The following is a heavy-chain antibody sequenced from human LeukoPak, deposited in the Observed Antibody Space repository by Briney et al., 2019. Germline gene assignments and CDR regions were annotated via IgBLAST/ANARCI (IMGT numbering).Heavy chain of an antibody. CDR2: INPNSGGT. CDR3: ARGHGSYLSYYGMDV. V-gene: IGHV1-2*02. Sequence: ASVTVSCKASGYTFTGYYMHWVRQAPGQGREWMGWINPNSGGTNYAQKFQGRVTMTRDTSISTAYMELSRLRSDDTAVYYCARGHGSYLSYYGMDVWGQGTTVTVSS. J-gene: IGHJ6*02. CDR1: GYTFTGYY. D-gene: IGHD1-26*01.